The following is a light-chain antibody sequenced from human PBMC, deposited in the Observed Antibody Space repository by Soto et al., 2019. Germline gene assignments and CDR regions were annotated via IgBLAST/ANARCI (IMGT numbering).Light chain of an antibody. Sequence: QLTKSPPSLSASIGDRVTITCRASQGIRNDLGWYQQKPGKAPKRLIYDASSLQSGVPSRFSGSGSGTDFTLTISSLQPEDFATYYCLHYNTFPRTFGQGTKVDIK. CDR1: QGIRND. J-gene: IGKJ1*01. V-gene: IGKV1-17*01. CDR3: LHYNTFPRT. CDR2: DAS.